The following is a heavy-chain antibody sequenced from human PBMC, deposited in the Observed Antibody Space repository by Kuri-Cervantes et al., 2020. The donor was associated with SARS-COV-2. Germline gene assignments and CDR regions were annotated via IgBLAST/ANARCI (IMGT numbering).Heavy chain of an antibody. CDR1: RSTXSSYG. Sequence: GESLKISCAASRSTXSSYGMQLVRQAPGKGLEWVAVISYDGSNKYYADSVKGRFTISRDNSKNTLYLQMNSLRAEDTAVYYCARAPDLRGYCSGGSCPRDDAFDIWGQGTMVTVSS. CDR3: ARAPDLRGYCSGGSCPRDDAFDI. D-gene: IGHD2-15*01. V-gene: IGHV3-30*03. CDR2: ISYDGSNK. J-gene: IGHJ3*02.